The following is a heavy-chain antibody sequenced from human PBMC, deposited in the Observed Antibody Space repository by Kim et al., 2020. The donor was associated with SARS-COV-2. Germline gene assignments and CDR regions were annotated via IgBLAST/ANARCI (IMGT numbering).Heavy chain of an antibody. V-gene: IGHV3-49*04. Sequence: GGSLRLSCSASGFTFGDYAMNWVRQAPGKGLEWVGFIRSKAYGVTTEYAASLKGRFTISRDDSKSIAYLQMNSLKTEDTAVYYCTRDLSSGWHDYGMDVWGQGTTVTVSS. CDR3: TRDLSSGWHDYGMDV. CDR1: GFTFGDYA. D-gene: IGHD6-19*01. CDR2: IRSKAYGVTT. J-gene: IGHJ6*01.